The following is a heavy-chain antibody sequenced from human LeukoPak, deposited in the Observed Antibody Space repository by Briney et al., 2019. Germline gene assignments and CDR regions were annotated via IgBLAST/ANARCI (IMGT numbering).Heavy chain of an antibody. CDR1: GFTFDDYG. D-gene: IGHD2-2*01. CDR2: INWNGGST. Sequence: GGSLRLSCAASGFTFDDYGMSWVRQAPGKGLEWVSGINWNGGSTGYADSVKGRFTISRDNSKNTLYLQMNSLRAEDTAVYYCARDYIVVVPAAHYYYYYGMDVWGQGTTVTVSS. V-gene: IGHV3-20*04. J-gene: IGHJ6*02. CDR3: ARDYIVVVPAAHYYYYYGMDV.